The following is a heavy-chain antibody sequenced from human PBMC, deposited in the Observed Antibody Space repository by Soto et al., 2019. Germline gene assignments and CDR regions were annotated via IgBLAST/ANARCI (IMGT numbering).Heavy chain of an antibody. Sequence: PSETLSLTCTVSGGSISSGGYYWSWIRQHPGKGLERIGYIYYSGSTYYNPSLKSRVTISVDTSKNQFSLKLSSVTAADTAVYYCARDRYLLGFDYWGQGTLVTVSS. D-gene: IGHD2-2*02. CDR2: IYYSGST. CDR1: GGSISSGGYY. CDR3: ARDRYLLGFDY. J-gene: IGHJ4*02. V-gene: IGHV4-31*03.